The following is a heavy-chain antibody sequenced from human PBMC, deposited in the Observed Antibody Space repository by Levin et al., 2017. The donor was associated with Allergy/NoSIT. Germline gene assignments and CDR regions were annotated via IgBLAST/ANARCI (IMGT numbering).Heavy chain of an antibody. V-gene: IGHV3-15*01. CDR2: IKSKTDGGTT. D-gene: IGHD1-1*01. Sequence: PGGSLRLSCAASGFTFSDTWMSWVRQAPGKGLEWVGRIKSKTDGGTTDYAAPVKGRFIISRDDSEDTLYLQMNSLKTEDTAVYYCATETTGTYFGFWGQGSLVTVSS. CDR1: GFTFSDTW. CDR3: ATETTGTYFGF. J-gene: IGHJ4*02.